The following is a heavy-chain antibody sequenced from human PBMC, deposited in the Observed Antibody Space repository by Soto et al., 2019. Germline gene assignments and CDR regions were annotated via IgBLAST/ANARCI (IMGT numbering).Heavy chain of an antibody. J-gene: IGHJ6*03. Sequence: PGGSLRLSCAASGFTVSSNYMSWVRQAPGKGLEWVSVIYSGGSTYYADSVKGRFTISRHNSKNTLYLQMDSLRAEDTAVYYCARDKVTMVRGALPSDYYCMDVWGKGTTVTVCS. CDR1: GFTVSSNY. V-gene: IGHV3-53*04. D-gene: IGHD3-10*01. CDR2: IYSGGST. CDR3: ARDKVTMVRGALPSDYYCMDV.